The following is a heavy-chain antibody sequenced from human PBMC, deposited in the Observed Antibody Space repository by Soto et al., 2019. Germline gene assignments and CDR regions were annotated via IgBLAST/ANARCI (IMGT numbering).Heavy chain of an antibody. D-gene: IGHD2-15*01. CDR3: SSGYCSGGSCLSYYYYMDV. CDR2: MNPNSGNT. Sequence: ASVKVSCKASGYTFTSYDINWVRQATGQGLEWMGWMNPNSGNTGYAQKFQGRVTMTRNTSISTAYMELSSLRSEDTAVYYCSSGYCSGGSCLSYYYYMDVWGKGTTVTVSS. CDR1: GYTFTSYD. J-gene: IGHJ6*03. V-gene: IGHV1-8*01.